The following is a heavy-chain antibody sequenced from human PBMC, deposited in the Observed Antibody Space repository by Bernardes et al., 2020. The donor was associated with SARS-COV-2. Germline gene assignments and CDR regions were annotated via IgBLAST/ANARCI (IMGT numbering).Heavy chain of an antibody. Sequence: TFSRYGVSWVHKKKEKGLEWVANIKQDGSDKNYVDSVKGRFTISRDNAKNSLYLQMNSLRAEDTAVYYCATSRTFDYWGQGILVTVSS. D-gene: IGHD6-13*01. CDR2: IKQDGSDK. J-gene: IGHJ4*02. V-gene: IGHV3-7*01. CDR3: ATSRTFDY. CDR1: TFSRYG.